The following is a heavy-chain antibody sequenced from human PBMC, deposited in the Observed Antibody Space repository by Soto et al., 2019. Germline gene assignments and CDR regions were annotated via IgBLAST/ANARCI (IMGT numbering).Heavy chain of an antibody. D-gene: IGHD3-9*01. J-gene: IGHJ3*02. V-gene: IGHV3-15*01. CDR1: GFTFSNAW. Sequence: GGSLRLSCAASGFTFSNAWMSWVRQAPGKGLEWVGRIKSKTDGGTTDYAAPVKGRFTISRDDSKNTLYLQMNSLKTEDTAVYYCTTDYDILTGYPIDDAFDIWGQGTMVTVSS. CDR3: TTDYDILTGYPIDDAFDI. CDR2: IKSKTDGGTT.